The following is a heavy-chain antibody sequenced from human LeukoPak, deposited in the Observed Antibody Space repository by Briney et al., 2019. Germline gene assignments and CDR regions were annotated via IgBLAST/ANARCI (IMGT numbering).Heavy chain of an antibody. CDR3: AREYYYDTSGYKD. CDR2: IYYSGGT. J-gene: IGHJ4*02. Sequence: SETLSLTCTVSGGSISSYYWSWIRQPPGKGLEWIGYIYYSGGTNYNPSLKSRVTISVDTSKNQFSLKLNSVTAADTAVYYCAREYYYDTSGYKDWGQGTLVTVSS. V-gene: IGHV4-59*01. CDR1: GGSISSYY. D-gene: IGHD3-22*01.